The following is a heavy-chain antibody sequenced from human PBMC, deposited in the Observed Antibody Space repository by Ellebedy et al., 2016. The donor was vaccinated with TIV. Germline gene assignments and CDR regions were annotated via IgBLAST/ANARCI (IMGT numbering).Heavy chain of an antibody. CDR3: ARGSRYYDLWSGPGDY. V-gene: IGHV3-23*01. D-gene: IGHD3-3*01. CDR2: ISGSGGST. J-gene: IGHJ4*02. Sequence: GESLKISCAASGFTFSSYAMNWVRQAPGKGLEWVSAISGSGGSTSYADSVKGRFTISRDNSKNTLYLQINSLRAEDTAVYYCARGSRYYDLWSGPGDYWGQGTLVTVSS. CDR1: GFTFSSYA.